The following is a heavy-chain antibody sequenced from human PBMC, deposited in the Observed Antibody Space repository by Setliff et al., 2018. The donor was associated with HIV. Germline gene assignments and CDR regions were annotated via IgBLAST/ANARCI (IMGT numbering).Heavy chain of an antibody. CDR3: TRGRATFYYGSGSYYNPDY. J-gene: IGHJ4*02. CDR2: IRNRAYGGTT. V-gene: IGHV3-49*04. D-gene: IGHD3-10*01. CDR1: GFTFGDYA. Sequence: PGESLKLSCTASGFTFGDYAMTWVRQAPGKGLEWVGFIRNRAYGGTTEYAASVKGRFIISRDDSKSIAYLQMNSLKTEDTAVYYCTRGRATFYYGSGSYYNPDYWGQGTLVTVSS.